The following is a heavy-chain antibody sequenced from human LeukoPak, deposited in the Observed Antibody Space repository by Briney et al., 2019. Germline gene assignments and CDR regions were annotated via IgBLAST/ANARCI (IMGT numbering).Heavy chain of an antibody. Sequence: ASVKVSCKASGYTFTGYYMHWVRQAPGQGLEWRGWINPNSGGTNYAQKFQGRVTMTRDTSISTAYMELSRLRSDDTAVYYCARVSAGDIVVVVAATQAYYFDYWGQGTLVTVSS. CDR3: ARVSAGDIVVVVAATQAYYFDY. V-gene: IGHV1-2*02. CDR1: GYTFTGYY. CDR2: INPNSGGT. J-gene: IGHJ4*02. D-gene: IGHD2-15*01.